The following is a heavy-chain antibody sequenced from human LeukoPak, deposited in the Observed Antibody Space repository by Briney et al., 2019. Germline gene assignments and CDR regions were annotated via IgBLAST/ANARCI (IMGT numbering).Heavy chain of an antibody. V-gene: IGHV4-59*01. D-gene: IGHD4-17*01. CDR1: GGSISSYY. CDR3: ARTHDYGDYPTTYFDY. J-gene: IGHJ4*02. Sequence: SETLSLTCSVSGGSISSYYWSWIRQPPGKGLEWIGYIYYSGSTNYNPSLKSRVTISVDTSKNQFSLKLSSVTAADTAVYYCARTHDYGDYPTTYFDYWGQGTLVTVSS. CDR2: IYYSGST.